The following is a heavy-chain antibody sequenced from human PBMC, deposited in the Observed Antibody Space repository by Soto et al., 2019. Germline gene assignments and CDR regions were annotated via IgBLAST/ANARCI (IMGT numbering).Heavy chain of an antibody. Sequence: GASVKVSCKASGYTFTSYGISWVRQAPGQGLEWMGWISAYNGNTNYAQKLQGRVTMTTDTSTSTAYMELRSLRSDDTAVYYCAREGSDIVGNNWFDPWGQGTLVTVSS. CDR1: GYTFTSYG. V-gene: IGHV1-18*01. CDR3: AREGSDIVGNNWFDP. J-gene: IGHJ5*02. D-gene: IGHD2-15*01. CDR2: ISAYNGNT.